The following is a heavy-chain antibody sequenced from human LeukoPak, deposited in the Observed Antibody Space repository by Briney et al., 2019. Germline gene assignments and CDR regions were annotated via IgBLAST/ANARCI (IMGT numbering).Heavy chain of an antibody. CDR2: INPNSGGT. CDR1: GYTFTGYY. J-gene: IGHJ1*01. D-gene: IGHD5-24*01. Sequence: ASVKVSCKASGYTFTGYYKHWVRQAPGQGLEWMGWINPNSGGTNYAQKFQGRVTMTRDTSISTAYMELSRLRSDDTAVYYCAKNAGYNLVLVFQHWGQGTLVTVSS. V-gene: IGHV1-2*02. CDR3: AKNAGYNLVLVFQH.